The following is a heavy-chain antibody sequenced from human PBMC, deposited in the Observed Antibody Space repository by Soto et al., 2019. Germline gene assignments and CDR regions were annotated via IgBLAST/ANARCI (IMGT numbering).Heavy chain of an antibody. J-gene: IGHJ5*02. CDR2: IYYSGST. Sequence: SETLSLTCTVSGGSISSSSYYWGWIRQPPGKGLEWIGSIYYSGSTYYNPSLKSRVTISVDTSKNQFSLKLSSVTAADTAVYYCVGKSKGEMATISGYWFDPWGQGTLVTVSS. CDR3: VGKSKGEMATISGYWFDP. D-gene: IGHD5-12*01. V-gene: IGHV4-39*01. CDR1: GGSISSSSYY.